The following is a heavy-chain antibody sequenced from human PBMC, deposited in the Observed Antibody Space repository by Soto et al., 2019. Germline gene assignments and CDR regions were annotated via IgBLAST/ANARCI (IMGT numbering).Heavy chain of an antibody. CDR1: GFSLSTSGVA. Sequence: QITLKESGPPLVKPTQTLTLTCTFSGFSLSTSGVAVGWIRQPPGKALEWLALIYWDDDKRYRPSLKSRLTITKDTSKNQVVLTMTIMAPVDTATYYCAQTLDYYDSKGGWDFDYWGQGTLVTVSS. J-gene: IGHJ4*02. D-gene: IGHD3-22*01. CDR2: IYWDDDK. CDR3: AQTLDYYDSKGGWDFDY. V-gene: IGHV2-5*02.